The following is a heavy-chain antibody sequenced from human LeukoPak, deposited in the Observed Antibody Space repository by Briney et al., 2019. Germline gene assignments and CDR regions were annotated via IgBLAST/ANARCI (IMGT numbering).Heavy chain of an antibody. CDR1: GFTLSSYS. D-gene: IGHD6-13*01. J-gene: IGHJ4*02. CDR2: ISSSSSYI. V-gene: IGHV3-21*04. Sequence: GGSLRLSCAASGFTLSSYSMNWVRQAPGKGLEWVSSISSSSSYIYYADSVKGRFTISRDNAKNSLYLQMNSLRAEDTALYYCAKDTGYSSSWVFDYWGQGTLVTVSS. CDR3: AKDTGYSSSWVFDY.